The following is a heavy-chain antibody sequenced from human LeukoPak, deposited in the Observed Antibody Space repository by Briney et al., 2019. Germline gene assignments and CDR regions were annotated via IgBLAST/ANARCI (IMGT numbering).Heavy chain of an antibody. D-gene: IGHD3-16*01. CDR3: AASESYGWFRP. CDR1: GFTFSSYG. J-gene: IGHJ5*02. Sequence: GGSLRLSCAASGFTFSSYGMHWVRQAPGKGLEWVAVISYDEINKYYADSVKGRFIISRDDSKNTLYMEMRSLRFDDTAIYYCAASESYGWFRPWGQGTLVTVSS. V-gene: IGHV3-30*03. CDR2: ISYDEINK.